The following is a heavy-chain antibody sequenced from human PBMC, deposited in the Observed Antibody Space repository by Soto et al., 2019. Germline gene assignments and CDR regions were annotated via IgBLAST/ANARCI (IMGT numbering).Heavy chain of an antibody. CDR3: ARASSDIVLMVYAHRYSDPLDY. D-gene: IGHD2-8*01. Sequence: GGSLRLSCAASGFTFSSYAMHWVRQAPGKGLEWVAVISYDGSNKYYADSVKGRFTISRDNSKNTLYLQMNSLRAEDTAVYYCARASSDIVLMVYAHRYSDPLDYWGQGTLVTVS. J-gene: IGHJ4*02. V-gene: IGHV3-30-3*01. CDR1: GFTFSSYA. CDR2: ISYDGSNK.